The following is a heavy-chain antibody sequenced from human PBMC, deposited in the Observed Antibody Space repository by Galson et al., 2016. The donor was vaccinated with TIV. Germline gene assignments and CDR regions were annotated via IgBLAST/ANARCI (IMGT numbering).Heavy chain of an antibody. D-gene: IGHD4-11*01. J-gene: IGHJ4*02. CDR1: GFTVSDNS. V-gene: IGHV3-66*01. CDR2: IHGDGRT. Sequence: SLRLSCAASGFTVSDNSLTWVRQAPGKGLEWVSIIHGDGRTYYAGAVRDRFTTSRDNSKNTVYLQMNSLRAEDTAVYYCARDGRAEGDYNAWGDYWGQGALVTVSS. CDR3: ARDGRAEGDYNAWGDY.